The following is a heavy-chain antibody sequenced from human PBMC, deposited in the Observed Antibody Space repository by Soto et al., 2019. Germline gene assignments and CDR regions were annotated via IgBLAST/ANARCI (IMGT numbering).Heavy chain of an antibody. J-gene: IGHJ5*02. CDR3: ASLVATITRGWFDP. V-gene: IGHV4-30-4*01. D-gene: IGHD5-12*01. CDR2: IYYSGST. CDR1: GGSISSGDYY. Sequence: PSETLSLTCTVSGGSISSGDYYWSWIRQPPGKGLEWIGYIYYSGSTYYNPSLKSRVTISVDTSKNQFSLKLSSVTAADTAVYYCASLVATITRGWFDPWGQGTLVTVSS.